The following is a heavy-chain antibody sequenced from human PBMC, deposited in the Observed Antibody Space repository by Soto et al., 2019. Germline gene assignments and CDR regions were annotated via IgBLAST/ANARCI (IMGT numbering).Heavy chain of an antibody. V-gene: IGHV1-18*01. CDR1: RYTFTNFG. Sequence: QVQLVQSGAEVKKPGASVKVSCKASRYTFTNFGISWVRQAPGQGLAWMGWISPYNGNTTYAQKLQGRVTMTADTSRSTAYMELRSLRSDDTAVYYCARDSGSHQDYWGQGTLVTVSS. CDR3: ARDSGSHQDY. D-gene: IGHD6-25*01. CDR2: ISPYNGNT. J-gene: IGHJ4*02.